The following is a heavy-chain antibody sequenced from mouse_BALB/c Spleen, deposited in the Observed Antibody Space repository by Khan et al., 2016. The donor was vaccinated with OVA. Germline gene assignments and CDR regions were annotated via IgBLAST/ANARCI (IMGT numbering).Heavy chain of an antibody. CDR1: GFTFSNYA. CDR2: ISSGGSYT. Sequence: EVQRVESGGGLVKPGGSLKLSCAASGFTFSNYAMSWVRQTPEKRLKWVATISSGGSYTYFPDSVQGRFNISRDNAKNTLSLQMSSLRSEDTAIYYCARELFTTVVATPCAYWGQGTLVTVSA. V-gene: IGHV5-9-3*01. CDR3: ARELFTTVVATPCAY. J-gene: IGHJ3*01. D-gene: IGHD1-1*01.